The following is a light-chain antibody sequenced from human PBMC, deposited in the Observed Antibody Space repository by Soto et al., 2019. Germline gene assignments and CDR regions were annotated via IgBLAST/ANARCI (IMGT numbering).Light chain of an antibody. CDR2: DAS. Sequence: EIVLTQSPATLSLSPGERATLSCRASQSVSSYLAWYQQKPGQAPRLLIYDASNRATGIPARFSGSGSGTDFPLTISSLETEDFAVYYCQQRSNWPPETFGPGTKVDIK. J-gene: IGKJ3*01. CDR3: QQRSNWPPET. V-gene: IGKV3-11*01. CDR1: QSVSSY.